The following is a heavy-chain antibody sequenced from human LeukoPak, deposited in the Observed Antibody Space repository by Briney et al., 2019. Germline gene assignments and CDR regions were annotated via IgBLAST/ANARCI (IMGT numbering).Heavy chain of an antibody. Sequence: GGSLRLSCAASGFTFSSYWMHWVRQAPGKGLLRVSRINSDVSSTSYAHSVKGRSTNSRDNAKNTLYLQMNSRRAENTAVYYCARGATLGYFDYWGQGTLVTVSS. J-gene: IGHJ4*02. D-gene: IGHD1-26*01. V-gene: IGHV3-74*01. CDR2: INSDVSST. CDR1: GFTFSSYW. CDR3: ARGATLGYFDY.